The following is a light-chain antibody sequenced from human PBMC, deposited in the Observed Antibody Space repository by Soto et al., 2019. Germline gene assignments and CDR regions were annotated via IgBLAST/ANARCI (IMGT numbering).Light chain of an antibody. Sequence: QSALTQPASVSGSPGQSITISCTGTSSDVGSYNLVSWYQQHPGKAPKLMIYEGSKRPSGVSNRFSGSKSGNTASLTISGLQAEDEADYYCCSYAASSWVFGGGTKVTVL. CDR1: SSDVGSYNL. CDR2: EGS. CDR3: CSYAASSWV. V-gene: IGLV2-23*01. J-gene: IGLJ3*02.